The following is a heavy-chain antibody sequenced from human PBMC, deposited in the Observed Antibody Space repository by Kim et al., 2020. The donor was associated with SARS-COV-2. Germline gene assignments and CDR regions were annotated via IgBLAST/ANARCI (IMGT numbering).Heavy chain of an antibody. Sequence: SETLSLTCAVYGESLSGHYWSWVRQPPGKGLEWIGEVNHTGSTNYNPSLKSRVSISVDTSKNQFSLKMTSMTAADTAVYYCARGLYSWNPRDYEYWGQGTQVSVSS. J-gene: IGHJ4*02. D-gene: IGHD1-26*01. CDR3: ARGLYSWNPRDYEY. CDR1: GESLSGHY. V-gene: IGHV4-34*01. CDR2: VNHTGST.